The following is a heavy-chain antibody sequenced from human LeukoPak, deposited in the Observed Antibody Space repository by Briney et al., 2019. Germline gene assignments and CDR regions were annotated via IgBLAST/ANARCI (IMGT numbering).Heavy chain of an antibody. CDR1: GFTFSGYY. V-gene: IGHV3-11*04. D-gene: IGHD3-3*01. CDR3: ARDPSMFGVVIKVLTEADRGY. CDR2: MTRSGSAI. J-gene: IGHJ4*02. Sequence: GGSLRLSCAASGFTFSGYYMSWIRQAPGKGLEWVSYMTRSGSAIYYTDSVKGRFTISRDNAKNSLYLQMNSLRAEDTAVYYCARDPSMFGVVIKVLTEADRGYWGQGTLVTVSS.